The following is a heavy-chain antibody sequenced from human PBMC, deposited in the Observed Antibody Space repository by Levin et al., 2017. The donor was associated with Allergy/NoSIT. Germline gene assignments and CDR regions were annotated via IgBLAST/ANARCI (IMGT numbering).Heavy chain of an antibody. D-gene: IGHD2-21*01. CDR3: VKEVIGKSFADY. CDR1: GFTFTTYA. J-gene: IGHJ4*02. CDR2: ISGSGGRK. Sequence: LSLTCAASGFTFTTYAMSWVRQGRGKGLEWVSAISGSGGRKWYADSVKGRFTIPSANSKNNLYLQMNSLRVADTAVYFCVKEVIGKSFADYWGQGTPVTVSS. V-gene: IGHV3-23*01.